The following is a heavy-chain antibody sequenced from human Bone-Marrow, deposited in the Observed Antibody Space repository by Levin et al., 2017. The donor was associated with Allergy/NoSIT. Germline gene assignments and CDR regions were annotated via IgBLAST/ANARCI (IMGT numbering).Heavy chain of an antibody. CDR3: ARTYYDSSGPEYDY. Sequence: GGSLRLSCAASGFSLDDYGMSWVRQAPGKGLEWVSGSNWNGVSTGYADSVKGRFTISRDNAKNSLYLQMNSLRVEDTALYYCARTYYDSSGPEYDYWGQGTLVTVSS. V-gene: IGHV3-20*04. CDR2: SNWNGVST. D-gene: IGHD3-22*01. J-gene: IGHJ4*02. CDR1: GFSLDDYG.